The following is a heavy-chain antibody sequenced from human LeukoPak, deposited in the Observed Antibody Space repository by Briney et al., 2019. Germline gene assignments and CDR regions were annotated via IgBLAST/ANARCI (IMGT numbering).Heavy chain of an antibody. CDR1: GGSFSGYY. V-gene: IGHV4-34*01. CDR2: INHSGST. J-gene: IGHJ6*03. Sequence: SETLSLTCAVYGGSFSGYYWSWIRQPPGKGLEWIGEINHSGSTNYNPSLESRVTISVDTSKNQFSLKLSSVTAADTAVYYCARGPYYYGSYYYYYYMDVWGKGTTVTISS. CDR3: ARGPYYYGSYYYYYYMDV. D-gene: IGHD3-10*01.